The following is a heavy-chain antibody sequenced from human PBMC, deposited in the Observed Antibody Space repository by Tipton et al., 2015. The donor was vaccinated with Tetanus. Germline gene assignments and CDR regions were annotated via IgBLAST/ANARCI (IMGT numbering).Heavy chain of an antibody. J-gene: IGHJ5*02. V-gene: IGHV4-31*03. CDR3: ARQVGDTYGSALDH. CDR1: GASISSGGYY. D-gene: IGHD5-18*01. CDR2: IHHTGST. Sequence: TLSLTCTVSGASISSGGYYWSWIRQPPGKGLEWMGYIHHTGSTYYNPSLKTRITLSVDTPKNQFSLKLSSVTAADTAVYYCARQVGDTYGSALDHWGQGTLVTVSS.